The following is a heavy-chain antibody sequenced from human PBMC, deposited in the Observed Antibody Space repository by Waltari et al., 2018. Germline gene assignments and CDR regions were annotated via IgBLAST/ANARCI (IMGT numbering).Heavy chain of an antibody. CDR2: IYYSGST. CDR3: ARGAGAVAGHTYFDY. Sequence: QVQLQESGPGLVKPSETLSLTCTVSGGSVNSASYYWTWIRQPPGKGLEWIAYIYYSGSTNYNPSLKSRVTISVETSKNQFSLNLYSVTAADTAVYYCARGAGAVAGHTYFDYWGQGTLVTVSS. J-gene: IGHJ4*02. V-gene: IGHV4-61*01. D-gene: IGHD6-19*01. CDR1: GGSVNSASYY.